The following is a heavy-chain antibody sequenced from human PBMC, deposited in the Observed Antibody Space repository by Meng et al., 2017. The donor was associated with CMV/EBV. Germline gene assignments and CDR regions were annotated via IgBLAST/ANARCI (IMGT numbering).Heavy chain of an antibody. CDR1: GFTFSSYE. CDR3: AKDHVVVIALPPNWFDP. J-gene: IGHJ5*02. D-gene: IGHD2-21*01. Sequence: GGSLRLSCAASGFTFSSYEMNWVRQAPGKGLEWVSYISSSGSTIYYADSVKGRFTISRDNAKNTLYLQMNSLRAEDTAVYYCAKDHVVVIALPPNWFDPWGQGTLVTVSS. CDR2: ISSSGSTI. V-gene: IGHV3-48*03.